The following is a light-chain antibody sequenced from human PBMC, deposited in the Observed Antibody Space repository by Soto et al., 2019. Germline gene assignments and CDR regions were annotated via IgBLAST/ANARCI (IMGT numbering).Light chain of an antibody. CDR1: QDISSY. CDR3: QQLDSYPQAT. CDR2: AAS. Sequence: DIQLTQSPSFLSASVGDRVTITCRASQDISSYLAWYQQKPGKAPKLLIYAASTLQSGVPSRFSGSGSGTEFTLTISSLQPEDFAAYYCQQLDSYPQATFGPWTKVDIK. V-gene: IGKV1-9*01. J-gene: IGKJ3*01.